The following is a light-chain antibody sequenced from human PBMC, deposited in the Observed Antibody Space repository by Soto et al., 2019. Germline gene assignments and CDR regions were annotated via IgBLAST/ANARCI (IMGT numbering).Light chain of an antibody. CDR3: QQCGSSPWT. CDR2: AAS. Sequence: EIVLTQSPGTLSLSPVERATLSCRASQSVSSYYVAWYQQKPGQAPRLLIYAASSRATGIPDRFSGGGSGTDFTLTISRLEPEDFAVYYCQQCGSSPWTFGQGTKVDIK. V-gene: IGKV3-20*01. J-gene: IGKJ1*01. CDR1: QSVSSYY.